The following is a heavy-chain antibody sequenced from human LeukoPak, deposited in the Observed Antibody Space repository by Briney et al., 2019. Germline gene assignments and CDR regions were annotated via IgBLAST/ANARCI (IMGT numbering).Heavy chain of an antibody. D-gene: IGHD5-12*01. CDR1: GFTFSTHG. CDR3: ARGSLHSAYGFDY. Sequence: PGGSLRLSCGASGFTFSTHGMNWVRQAPGKGLEWVSHSSSSGSTIYYAGSVKGRFTIARDNAKNSVYLQMNSLRAEDTAVYYCARGSLHSAYGFDYWGQGTLVTVSS. CDR2: SSSSGSTI. J-gene: IGHJ4*02. V-gene: IGHV3-48*04.